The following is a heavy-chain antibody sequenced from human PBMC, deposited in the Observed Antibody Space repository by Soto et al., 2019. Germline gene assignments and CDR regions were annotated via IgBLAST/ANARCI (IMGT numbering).Heavy chain of an antibody. CDR3: ARHVHNQGYEYYFDS. V-gene: IGHV4-39*01. D-gene: IGHD3-3*01. Sequence: SETLSLTCNASGGSTSSTSYAWGWIRQSPGKGLEWIGTIDYSGTIYYNQSLKSRITISGDTSKSQISLKLSSVTAADTSVYYCARHVHNQGYEYYFDSWGQGTLVTVSS. CDR2: IDYSGTI. CDR1: GGSTSSTSYA. J-gene: IGHJ4*02.